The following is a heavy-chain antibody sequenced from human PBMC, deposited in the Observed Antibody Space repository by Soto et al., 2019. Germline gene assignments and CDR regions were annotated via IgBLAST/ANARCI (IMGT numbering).Heavy chain of an antibody. D-gene: IGHD3-3*01. J-gene: IGHJ6*03. CDR2: IILILGIA. CDR3: ARDRRGYDFWSGYYPYYYMDV. CDR1: GGTFSSYT. V-gene: IGHV1-69*04. Sequence: GASVKVSCKASGGTFSSYTISWVRQAPGQGLEWKGRIILILGIANYAQKFQGRVTITADKSTSTAYMELSSLRSEDTAVYYCARDRRGYDFWSGYYPYYYMDVWGKGTTVTVSS.